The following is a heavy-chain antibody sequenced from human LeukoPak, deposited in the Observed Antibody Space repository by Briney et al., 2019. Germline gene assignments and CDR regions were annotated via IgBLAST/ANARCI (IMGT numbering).Heavy chain of an antibody. CDR3: ATKQWLAPPPDS. J-gene: IGHJ4*02. Sequence: GGSLRLSCAASGFTFSRYWMLWVRQAPGKGLESVSRINTDGTVTTYADSVKGRFTVSRDNADNTMFLQMNSVRDEDTAVYYCATKQWLAPPPDSWGQGTPVTVSS. CDR1: GFTFSRYW. V-gene: IGHV3-74*01. D-gene: IGHD6-19*01. CDR2: INTDGTVT.